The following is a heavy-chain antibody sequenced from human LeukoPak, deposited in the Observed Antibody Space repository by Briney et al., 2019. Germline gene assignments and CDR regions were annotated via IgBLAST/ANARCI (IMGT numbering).Heavy chain of an antibody. Sequence: GGSLRLSCAASGFSFNTHTLAWVRQAPGKGLEWVSYISGSTTVIHYADSVKGRFTISRDNAKNSLYLQMSSLKVEDTAIYYCARGLYCMDVWGNGTTVTVSS. CDR1: GFSFNTHT. CDR2: ISGSTTVI. J-gene: IGHJ6*03. V-gene: IGHV3-48*01. CDR3: ARGLYCMDV.